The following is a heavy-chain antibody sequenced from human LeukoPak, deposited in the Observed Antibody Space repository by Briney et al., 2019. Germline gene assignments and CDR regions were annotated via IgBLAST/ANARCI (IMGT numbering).Heavy chain of an antibody. CDR3: ARMYDSSGYYYPFDY. V-gene: IGHV4-59*08. CDR1: GGSISSSY. J-gene: IGHJ4*02. Sequence: SETLSLTCTVSGGSISSSYWSWIRQPPGKGLEWIGYIYYTGSTNYNPSLKSRVTISADTSRNHFSLKLSSVTAADTAVYYCARMYDSSGYYYPFDYWGQGTLVTVSS. D-gene: IGHD3-22*01. CDR2: IYYTGST.